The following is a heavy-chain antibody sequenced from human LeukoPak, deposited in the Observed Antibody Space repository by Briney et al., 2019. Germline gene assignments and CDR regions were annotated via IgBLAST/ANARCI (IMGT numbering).Heavy chain of an antibody. CDR1: GFTFSSYA. D-gene: IGHD3-16*01. CDR2: ISYDGSNK. CDR3: ARSNMIDAFDI. V-gene: IGHV3-30*14. Sequence: GGSLRLACAASGFTFSSYAMHWVRQAPGKGLEWVAVISYDGSNKYYADSVKGRFTIPRDNFKNTLYLQMNSLRAEDTAVYYCARSNMIDAFDIWGQGTMVTVSS. J-gene: IGHJ3*02.